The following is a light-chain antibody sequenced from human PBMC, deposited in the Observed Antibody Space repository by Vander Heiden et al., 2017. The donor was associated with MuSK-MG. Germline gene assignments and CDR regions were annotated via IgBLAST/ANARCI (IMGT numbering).Light chain of an antibody. J-gene: IGLJ2*01. Sequence: QSALTQPASVSGSPGQSITIPCTGTSSDVGAYKYVSWYQQHPGKAPKLMIYDVSNRPSGVSNRFSGFKSGNTASLSISGLQAEDEADYFCSSYTGSSAVVFGGGTKLTVL. CDR2: DVS. V-gene: IGLV2-14*03. CDR3: SSYTGSSAVV. CDR1: SSDVGAYKY.